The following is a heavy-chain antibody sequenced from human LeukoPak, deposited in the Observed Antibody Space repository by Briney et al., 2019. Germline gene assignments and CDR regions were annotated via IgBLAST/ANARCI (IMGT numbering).Heavy chain of an antibody. CDR3: ARDTLYTAIGY. CDR2: ISYDGSNK. CDR1: GFTFSSYA. V-gene: IGHV3-30-3*01. D-gene: IGHD5-18*01. J-gene: IGHJ4*02. Sequence: GGSLRLSCAASGFTFSSYAMHWVRQAPGKGLEWVAVISYDGSNKYYADSVKGRFTISRDNSKNTLYLQMNSLRAEDTAVYYCARDTLYTAIGYWGQGTLVTVSS.